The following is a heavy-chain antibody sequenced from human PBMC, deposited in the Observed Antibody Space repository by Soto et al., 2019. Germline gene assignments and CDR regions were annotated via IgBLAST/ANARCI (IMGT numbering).Heavy chain of an antibody. CDR3: ARAEWIQLWFDY. CDR1: GASISRGGYY. V-gene: IGHV4-31*03. Sequence: QVQLLESGPGLVKPSQTLSLICNVSGASISRGGYYWSWIRQRPGGGLEWLGFIYYSGISHYNPSLKSRPTISVDTSKNQFSLKLISVTAADTAVYYCARAEWIQLWFDYWGQGALVTVS. J-gene: IGHJ5*01. CDR2: IYYSGIS. D-gene: IGHD5-18*01.